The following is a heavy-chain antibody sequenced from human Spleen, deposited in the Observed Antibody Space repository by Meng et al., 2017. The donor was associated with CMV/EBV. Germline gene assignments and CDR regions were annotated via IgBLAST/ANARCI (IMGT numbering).Heavy chain of an antibody. V-gene: IGHV3-23*01. Sequence: SCVASGFTFSSYGMTWVRQAPGKGLEWVSTITGTTGDTSYADSVKGRFTISRDNSKSTLSLQMNSLRAEDTAVYYCAPRITGYYSDAMDVWGQGTTVTVSS. CDR3: APRITGYYSDAMDV. CDR1: GFTFSSYG. D-gene: IGHD3-16*01. J-gene: IGHJ6*02. CDR2: ITGTTGDT.